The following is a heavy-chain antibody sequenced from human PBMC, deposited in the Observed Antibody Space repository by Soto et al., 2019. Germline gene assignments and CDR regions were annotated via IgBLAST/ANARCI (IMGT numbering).Heavy chain of an antibody. D-gene: IGHD4-17*01. Sequence: GGSLRLSCAASGFTFDDYAMHWVRQAPWKGLEWVSGISWNSGSIGYADSVKGRFTISRDNAKNSLYLQMNSLRAEDTALYYCAKDGGGDYGDYYYYYYMDVWGKGTTVTVYS. V-gene: IGHV3-9*01. J-gene: IGHJ6*03. CDR2: ISWNSGSI. CDR3: AKDGGGDYGDYYYYYYMDV. CDR1: GFTFDDYA.